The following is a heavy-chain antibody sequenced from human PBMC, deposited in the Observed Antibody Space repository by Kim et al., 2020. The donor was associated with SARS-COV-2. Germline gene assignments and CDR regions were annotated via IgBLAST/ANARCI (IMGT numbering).Heavy chain of an antibody. CDR3: ARAGVVANYYDSSGYYEPDI. CDR1: GFTFSSYS. J-gene: IGHJ3*02. D-gene: IGHD3-22*01. Sequence: GGSLRLSCAASGFTFSSYSMNWVRQAPGKGLEWVSYISSSSSTIYYADSVKGRFTISRDNAKNSLYLQMNSLRAEDTAVYYCARAGVVANYYDSSGYYEPDIWGQGTMVTVSS. CDR2: ISSSSSTI. V-gene: IGHV3-48*04.